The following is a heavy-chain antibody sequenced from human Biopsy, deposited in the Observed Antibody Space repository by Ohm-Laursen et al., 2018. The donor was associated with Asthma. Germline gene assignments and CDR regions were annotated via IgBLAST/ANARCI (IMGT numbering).Heavy chain of an antibody. CDR3: ARAVDYSHYYGIDV. D-gene: IGHD3-10*01. J-gene: IGHJ6*02. CDR2: ISVYNGNT. CDR1: GYTFNSAG. Sequence: DSVKVSCKTSGYTFNSAGITWVRQAPGQGIEWMGWISVYNGNTKVAQKLQDRVTMITDTSTSTAYMELRSLRSDDTAVYFCARAVDYSHYYGIDVWGQGTTVTVS. V-gene: IGHV1-18*01.